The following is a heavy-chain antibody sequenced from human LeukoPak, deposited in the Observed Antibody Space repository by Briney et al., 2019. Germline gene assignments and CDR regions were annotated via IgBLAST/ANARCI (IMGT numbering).Heavy chain of an antibody. CDR2: INPSGGST. CDR1: GYTFTSYY. D-gene: IGHD3-22*01. CDR3: ARDSGSYYYDSSGYNPRRYYYYMDV. J-gene: IGHJ6*03. Sequence: ASVKVSCKASGYTFTSYYMHWVRQAPGQGLEWMGIINPSGGSTSYAQKFQGRVTMTRDMSTSTVYMELSSLRSEDTAVYYCARDSGSYYYDSSGYNPRRYYYYMDVWGKGTTVTVSS. V-gene: IGHV1-46*01.